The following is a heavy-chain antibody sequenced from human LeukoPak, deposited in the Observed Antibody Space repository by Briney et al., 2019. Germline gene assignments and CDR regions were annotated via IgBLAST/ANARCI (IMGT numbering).Heavy chain of an antibody. V-gene: IGHV3-7*01. J-gene: IGHJ4*02. Sequence: PGGSLRLSCAASGFTFSSYAMSWVRQAPGKGLEWVANIKQDGSEKYYVDSVKGRFTISRDNDQNSLYLALDSLRAEDTAVYFCARAPPYYYERTGYYRGCGYFDYWGQGTLVTVSS. CDR1: GFTFSSYA. CDR3: ARAPPYYYERTGYYRGCGYFDY. D-gene: IGHD3-22*01. CDR2: IKQDGSEK.